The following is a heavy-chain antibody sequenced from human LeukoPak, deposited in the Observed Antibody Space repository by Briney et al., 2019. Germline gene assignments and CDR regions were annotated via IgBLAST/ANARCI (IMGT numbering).Heavy chain of an antibody. D-gene: IGHD6-6*01. V-gene: IGHV1-69*13. CDR3: ARDPLALEYSSSQGYFDY. CDR2: IIPIFGTA. J-gene: IGHJ4*02. Sequence: ASVKVSCTASGGTFSSYAISWVRQAPGQGLEWMGGIIPIFGTANYAQKFQGRVTITADESTSTAYMELSSLRSEDTAVYYCARDPLALEYSSSQGYFDYWGQGTLVTVSS. CDR1: GGTFSSYA.